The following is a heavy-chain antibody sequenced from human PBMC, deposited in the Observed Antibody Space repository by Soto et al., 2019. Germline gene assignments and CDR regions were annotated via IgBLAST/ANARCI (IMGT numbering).Heavy chain of an antibody. CDR3: AGERERGFDY. Sequence: QVQLVESGGGVVQPGRSLRLSCAASGFTFSSYAMHWVRQAPGKGLEWVAVIAYDGRNKYYADSVKGRFTIPRDNSKNTLNLQMDSLRIDDTAGYYCAGERERGFDYWGQGTLVTVSS. CDR2: IAYDGRNK. V-gene: IGHV3-30*04. J-gene: IGHJ4*02. CDR1: GFTFSSYA. D-gene: IGHD1-1*01.